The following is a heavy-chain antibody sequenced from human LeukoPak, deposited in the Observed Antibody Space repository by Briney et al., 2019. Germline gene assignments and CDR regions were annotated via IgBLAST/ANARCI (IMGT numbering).Heavy chain of an antibody. V-gene: IGHV3-9*01. J-gene: IGHJ4*02. Sequence: GRSLRLSCAASGFTFDDYAMHWVRQAPGKGLEWVSGISWNSGSIGYADSVKGRFTISRDNAKNSLYLQMNSLRAEGTALYYCAKSRGIAAAGTHWGQGTLVTVSS. CDR3: AKSRGIAAAGTH. CDR1: GFTFDDYA. CDR2: ISWNSGSI. D-gene: IGHD6-13*01.